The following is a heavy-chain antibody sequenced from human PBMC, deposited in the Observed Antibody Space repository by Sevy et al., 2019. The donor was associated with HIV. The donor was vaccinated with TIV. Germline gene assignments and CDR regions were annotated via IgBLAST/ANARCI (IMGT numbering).Heavy chain of an antibody. CDR2: IWYDGSNR. CDR1: GFSFNGYG. CDR3: AREGLAVAGIGYYFEY. J-gene: IGHJ4*02. D-gene: IGHD6-19*01. V-gene: IGHV3-33*01. Sequence: SLRLSCTASGFSFNGYGMHWVRQAPGKGLEWVALIWYDGSNRSYLDSVKGRFTVSRDNSKNTLYLQMNSLRAEDTAVYYCAREGLAVAGIGYYFEYWGQGTLVTVSS.